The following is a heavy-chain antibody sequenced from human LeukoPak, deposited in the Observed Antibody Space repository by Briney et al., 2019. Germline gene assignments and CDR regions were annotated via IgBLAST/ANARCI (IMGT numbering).Heavy chain of an antibody. CDR1: GGSITTSSYY. V-gene: IGHV4-39*01. CDR3: VRHGGTRVTLVEVYYFDY. J-gene: IGHJ4*02. D-gene: IGHD4-11*01. CDR2: IYYTGGT. Sequence: SETLSLTCSVSGGSITTSSYYWAWIRQPPEKGLEWIGSIYYTGGTSYSPSLRSGVTISVDTSMNQFSLKLSSVTAADTAVYYCVRHGGTRVTLVEVYYFDYWGQGTLVTVSS.